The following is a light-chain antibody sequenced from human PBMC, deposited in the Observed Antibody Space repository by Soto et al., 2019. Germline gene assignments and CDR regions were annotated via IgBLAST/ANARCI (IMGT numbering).Light chain of an antibody. V-gene: IGLV2-14*01. CDR3: SSFTSSSTFV. CDR2: EVS. J-gene: IGLJ1*01. CDR1: SSDVGVYNY. Sequence: QSALTQPASVSGSPGQAITISCTGTSSDVGVYNYVSWYQQHPGKAPKLMIYEVSNRPSGVTNRFSGSKSGNTASLTISGLQAEDEADYYCSSFTSSSTFVFATGTKLTVL.